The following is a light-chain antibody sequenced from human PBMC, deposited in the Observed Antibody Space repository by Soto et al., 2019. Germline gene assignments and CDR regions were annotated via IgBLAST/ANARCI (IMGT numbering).Light chain of an antibody. CDR3: QQYDDWLRLT. Sequence: EIVLTHSPGTLSLSPCERAALSGSASQSVNIYLAWYQQKPGQAPRLLIFGATYRATGIPARFSGSGSGTEFNLTISSLQSEDFGVYFCQQYDDWLRLTFGGGTKVDIK. CDR2: GAT. V-gene: IGKV3D-15*01. CDR1: QSVNIY. J-gene: IGKJ4*01.